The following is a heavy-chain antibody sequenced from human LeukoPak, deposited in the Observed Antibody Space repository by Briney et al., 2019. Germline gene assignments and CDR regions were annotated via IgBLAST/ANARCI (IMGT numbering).Heavy chain of an antibody. CDR2: INHSGST. CDR1: GGSFSGYY. CDR3: AREEIPIDAFDI. Sequence: SETLSLTCAVYGGSFSGYYWSWLRQPPGKGLEWSGEINHSGSTNYSPSLKSRVTISVDTSKNQFSLKLSSVTAADTAVYYCAREEIPIDAFDILGQGTMVTVSS. D-gene: IGHD2-21*01. V-gene: IGHV4-34*01. J-gene: IGHJ3*02.